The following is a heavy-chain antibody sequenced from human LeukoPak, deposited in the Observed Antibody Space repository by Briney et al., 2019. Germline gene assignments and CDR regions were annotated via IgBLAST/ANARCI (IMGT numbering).Heavy chain of an antibody. CDR3: AKDRSRYCSGGSCYDAFDI. J-gene: IGHJ3*02. CDR2: ISYDGSNK. CDR1: GFTFSSYG. V-gene: IGHV3-30*18. D-gene: IGHD2-15*01. Sequence: QSGGSLRRSCAASGFTFSSYGMHWVRQAPGKGLEWVAVISYDGSNKYYADSVKGRFTISRDNSKNTLYLQMNSLRAEDTAVYYCAKDRSRYCSGGSCYDAFDIWGQGAMVTVSS.